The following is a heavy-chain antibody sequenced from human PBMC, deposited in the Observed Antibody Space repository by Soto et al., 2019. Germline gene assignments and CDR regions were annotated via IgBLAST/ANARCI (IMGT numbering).Heavy chain of an antibody. CDR3: AKTSAPRTLGLAPR. CDR1: GFTFGRYA. D-gene: IGHD6-19*01. V-gene: IGHV3-23*01. J-gene: IGHJ4*02. Sequence: AGSLRLSCGASGFTFGRYAMMWVRQTPGKGLEWVSFISGSGDNTYYGESVKGRFTISRDNSRNTLFLHMASLRTDDTAVYYCAKTSAPRTLGLAPRWGQGTPVTVSS. CDR2: ISGSGDNT.